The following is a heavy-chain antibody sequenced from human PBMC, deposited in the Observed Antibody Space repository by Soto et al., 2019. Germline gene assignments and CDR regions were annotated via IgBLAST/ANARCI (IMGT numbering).Heavy chain of an antibody. V-gene: IGHV5-10-1*01. CDR2: IDPSDSYT. CDR3: ARHAAWAALYFDS. CDR1: GYSFTSYW. Sequence: ESLKISCKGSGYSFTSYWISWVRQMHGKGLEWMGKIDPSDSYTSYSPSFQGHVTFSADKSIGTAYLQWNSLQASDTAIYYCARHAAWAALYFDSWGQGTLVTVSS. D-gene: IGHD2-15*01. J-gene: IGHJ4*02.